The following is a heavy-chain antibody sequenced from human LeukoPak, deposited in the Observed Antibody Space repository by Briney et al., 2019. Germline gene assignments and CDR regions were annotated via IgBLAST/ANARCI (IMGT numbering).Heavy chain of an antibody. CDR3: ARVGEGAVVDY. J-gene: IGHJ4*02. Sequence: GGSLRLSCAASGFTVSSNYMSWVRQAPGKRLEWVSVIYSGGSTYYADSVKGRFTISRHNSKNTLYLQMNSLRAEDTAVYYCARVGEGAVVDYWGQGTLVTVSS. CDR1: GFTVSSNY. CDR2: IYSGGST. D-gene: IGHD6-19*01. V-gene: IGHV3-53*04.